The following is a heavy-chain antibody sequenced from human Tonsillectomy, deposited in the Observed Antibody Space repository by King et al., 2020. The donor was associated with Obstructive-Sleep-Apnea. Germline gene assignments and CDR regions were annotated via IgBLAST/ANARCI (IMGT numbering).Heavy chain of an antibody. Sequence: VQLVASGGGLVTPGGSLRLSCAASGFTFSSCSMPWVRQAPGKGLESVSSIISSNYIYYADSVKGRFTISRDNAKNSLYLQMNSLRAEDTAVYYCARDPYGTYFDYWGQGTLVTVSS. D-gene: IGHD1-14*01. V-gene: IGHV3-21*01. CDR3: ARDPYGTYFDY. CDR1: GFTFSSCS. J-gene: IGHJ4*02. CDR2: IISSNYI.